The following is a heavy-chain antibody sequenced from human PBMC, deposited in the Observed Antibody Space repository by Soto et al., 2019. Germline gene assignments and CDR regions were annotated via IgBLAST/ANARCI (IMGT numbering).Heavy chain of an antibody. CDR2: ISGYNGNT. Sequence: VAVKVSCKASGYTFSGYSITWVRQAPGQGLEWMGRISGYNGNTNYARTLRGRLTLTTDTSTGTAYMELRSLTSDDTAVYYCARDVFCGGAPACPDMDVWGQGTTVTVSS. CDR3: ARDVFCGGAPACPDMDV. V-gene: IGHV1-18*04. CDR1: GYTFSGYS. D-gene: IGHD2-21*01. J-gene: IGHJ6*02.